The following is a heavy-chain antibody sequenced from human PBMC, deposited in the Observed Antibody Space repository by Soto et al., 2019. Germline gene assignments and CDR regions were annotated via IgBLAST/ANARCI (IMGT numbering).Heavy chain of an antibody. Sequence: EVQLVESGGGLVKPGGSLRLSCAGSGFTFSNVWMNWVRQAPGKGLEWVGRIKSETDGGTIDYAAPVKGRFTISRDDSNNTLYLQMTSPNTEATATYYCTPLALKYNSDWYPLSDWGQGTRVTVSS. D-gene: IGHD6-19*01. CDR3: TPLALKYNSDWYPLSD. CDR1: GFTFSNVW. CDR2: IKSETDGGTI. V-gene: IGHV3-15*07. J-gene: IGHJ4*02.